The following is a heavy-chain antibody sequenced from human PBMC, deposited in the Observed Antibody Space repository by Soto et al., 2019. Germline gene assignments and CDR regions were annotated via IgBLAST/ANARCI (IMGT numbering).Heavy chain of an antibody. CDR1: GGSFSGYY. CDR3: AIVAYRSRYGDIY. V-gene: IGHV4-34*01. CDR2: INHSGST. J-gene: IGHJ4*02. Sequence: QVQLQQWGAGLLKPSETLSLTCAVYGGSFSGYYWSWIRQPPGQGLEWIGEINHSGSTNYNPSLKSRVTISVDTSKNQVSLKLSSVTAADTAVYYCAIVAYRSRYGDIYWGQGTLVTVSS. D-gene: IGHD4-17*01.